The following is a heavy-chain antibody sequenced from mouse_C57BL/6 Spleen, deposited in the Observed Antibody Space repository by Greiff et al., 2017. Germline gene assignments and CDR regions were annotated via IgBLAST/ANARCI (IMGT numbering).Heavy chain of an antibody. CDR1: GYTFTSHW. CDR3: ARYDGYYDY. V-gene: IGHV1-55*01. CDR2: IYPGSGST. J-gene: IGHJ2*01. D-gene: IGHD2-3*01. Sequence: QVQLKASGAELVKPGASVKMSCKASGYTFTSHWITWVKQRPGQGLEWIGDIYPGSGSTNYNEKFKSKATLSVDTSSSTAYMQLSSLTSEDSAVYYCARYDGYYDYWGQGTTLTVSS.